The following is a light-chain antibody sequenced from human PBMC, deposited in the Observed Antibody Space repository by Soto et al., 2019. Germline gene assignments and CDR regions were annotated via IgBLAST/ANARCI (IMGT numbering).Light chain of an antibody. V-gene: IGKV1-13*02. Sequence: AIPLTQSPSSLSASVGDSVTITCRASHVISSALAWYQQKPGKPPKLLIYGASSLQSGVPSRFSGSGSGTDFTLTMSSLLPEDFATYFCQHFNSYPLTFGGGTKVEIK. CDR3: QHFNSYPLT. CDR2: GAS. J-gene: IGKJ4*01. CDR1: HVISSA.